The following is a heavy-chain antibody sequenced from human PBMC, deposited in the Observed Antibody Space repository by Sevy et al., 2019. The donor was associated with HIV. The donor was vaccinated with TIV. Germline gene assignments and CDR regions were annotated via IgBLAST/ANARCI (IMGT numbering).Heavy chain of an antibody. D-gene: IGHD4-17*01. J-gene: IGHJ4*02. CDR1: GFTFSSYA. Sequence: GGSLRLSCAASGFTFSSYAMSWVRQAPGKGVEWVSAISGSGGRTYYADSVKGRFTISRDNSKNTLYLQMNSLRAEDTAVYYCAKDHGDSSFDYWGQGTLVTVSS. V-gene: IGHV3-23*01. CDR2: ISGSGGRT. CDR3: AKDHGDSSFDY.